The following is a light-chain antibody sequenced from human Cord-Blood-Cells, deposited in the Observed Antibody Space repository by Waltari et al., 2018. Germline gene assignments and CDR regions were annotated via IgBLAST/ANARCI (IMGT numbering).Light chain of an antibody. Sequence: DIQMTQSTSSLSTSVGYSVHITRRASQSIRSYLNWYQQKPGQAPKLLIYAASSLQTGVPARFSGSGSGTDCTLTISSLQPEDFATDYCQQSYSTLYSFGQGTKLEVK. CDR3: QQSYSTLYS. CDR1: QSIRSY. CDR2: AAS. J-gene: IGKJ2*03. V-gene: IGKV1-39*01.